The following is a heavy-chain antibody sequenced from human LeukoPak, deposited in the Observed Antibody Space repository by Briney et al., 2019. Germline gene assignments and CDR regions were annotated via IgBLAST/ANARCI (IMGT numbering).Heavy chain of an antibody. CDR2: ISSSGSTI. D-gene: IGHD1-26*01. Sequence: GGSLRLSCATSGFNFSDYYMSWIRQAPGKGLEWVAYISSSGSTIYYADSVKGRFTIPRDNAKNSLYLQMNSLRAEDTAVYYCARARRVGATNPLGYWGQGTLVTVSS. CDR1: GFNFSDYY. V-gene: IGHV3-11*01. J-gene: IGHJ4*02. CDR3: ARARRVGATNPLGY.